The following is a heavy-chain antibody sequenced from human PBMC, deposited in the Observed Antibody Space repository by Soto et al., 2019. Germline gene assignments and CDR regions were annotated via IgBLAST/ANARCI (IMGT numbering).Heavy chain of an antibody. J-gene: IGHJ6*02. D-gene: IGHD1-7*01. V-gene: IGHV4-59*01. Sequence: RSLTCTVSGGSISSYYWSWIRQPPGKGLEWIGYIYYSGSTNYNPSLKSRVTISVDTSKNQFSLKLSSVTAADTAVYYCARFNWNYVRDYYYGMDVWGQGTTVTVSS. CDR2: IYYSGST. CDR1: GGSISSYY. CDR3: ARFNWNYVRDYYYGMDV.